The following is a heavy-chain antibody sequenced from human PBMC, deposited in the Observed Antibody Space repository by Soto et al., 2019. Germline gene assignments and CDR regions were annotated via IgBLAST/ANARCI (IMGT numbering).Heavy chain of an antibody. J-gene: IGHJ3*02. D-gene: IGHD2-15*01. CDR1: GFTFSDYY. CDR2: ISSSGTGI. CDR3: ARAYSDAFDI. V-gene: IGHV3-11*01. Sequence: GGSLRLSCAASGFTFSDYYMTWIRQAPGKGLEWVSYISSSGTGIYYADSVKGRFTISRDNGKNSLYLQMSRLRVEETAVYYCARAYSDAFDIWGQGTMVTVSS.